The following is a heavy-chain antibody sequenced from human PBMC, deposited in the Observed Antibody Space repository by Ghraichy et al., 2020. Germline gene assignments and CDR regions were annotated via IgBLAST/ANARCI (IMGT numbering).Heavy chain of an antibody. V-gene: IGHV3-23*01. Sequence: GESLNISCAVSGFTFSSYAMNWVRQAPEKGLEWVSGISGSGGSAYYADSVKGRFTVSRDNSKNTLYLQMNSLRAEDTALYYCAKALMGLVPCDYWGQGTLVTVSS. J-gene: IGHJ4*02. CDR2: ISGSGGSA. D-gene: IGHD2-8*01. CDR3: AKALMGLVPCDY. CDR1: GFTFSSYA.